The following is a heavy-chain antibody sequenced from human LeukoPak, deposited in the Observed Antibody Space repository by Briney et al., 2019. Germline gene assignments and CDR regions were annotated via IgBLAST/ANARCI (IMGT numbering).Heavy chain of an antibody. CDR2: INHSGST. Sequence: SETLSLTCAVYGGSFSGYYWSWIRQPPGKGLEWIGEINHSGSTNYNPSLKSRVTISVDTSKNQFSLKLSSVTAADTAVYYCASQPYSSGWHGGYWGQGTLVTVSS. CDR1: GGSFSGYY. CDR3: ASQPYSSGWHGGY. V-gene: IGHV4-34*01. D-gene: IGHD6-19*01. J-gene: IGHJ4*02.